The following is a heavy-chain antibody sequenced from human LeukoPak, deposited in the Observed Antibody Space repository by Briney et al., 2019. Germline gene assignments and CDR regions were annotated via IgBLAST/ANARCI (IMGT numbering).Heavy chain of an antibody. J-gene: IGHJ6*02. CDR2: IYPGDSDT. V-gene: IGHV5-51*01. Sequence: GESLKISCKGSGYSFTSYWIGWVRQMPGKGLEWMGIIYPGDSDTRYSPSFQGQVTISADKSISTAYLQWSSLKASDTATYYCAGLGIILLWFGGMDVWGQGTTVTVSS. D-gene: IGHD3-10*01. CDR1: GYSFTSYW. CDR3: AGLGIILLWFGGMDV.